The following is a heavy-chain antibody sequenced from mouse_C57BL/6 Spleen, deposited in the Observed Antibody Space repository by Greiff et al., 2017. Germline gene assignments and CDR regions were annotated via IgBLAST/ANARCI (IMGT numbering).Heavy chain of an antibody. V-gene: IGHV3-6*01. J-gene: IGHJ4*01. CDR3: ARGYYGNYVGGAMDY. D-gene: IGHD2-1*01. CDR1: GYSITSGYY. Sequence: EVQLVESGPGLVKPSQSLSLTCSVTGYSITSGYYWNWIRQFPGNKLEWMGYISYDGSNNYNPSLKNRISITRDSSKNQFFLKLNSVTTEDTATYYCARGYYGNYVGGAMDYWGQGTSVTVSS. CDR2: ISYDGSN.